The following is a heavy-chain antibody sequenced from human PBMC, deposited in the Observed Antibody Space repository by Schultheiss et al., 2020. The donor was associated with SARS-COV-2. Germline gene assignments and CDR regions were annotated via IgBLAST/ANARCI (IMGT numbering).Heavy chain of an antibody. D-gene: IGHD4-17*01. CDR2: LGTDGDS. Sequence: GGSLRLSCAASGFTFSSYDMHWVRQGTGKGLEWVSPLGTDGDSDYPGSVKGRFTIPRENAKNTLYFQLNSLKAGDTAVYYCASTVTTHDYWGQGTLVTVSS. CDR3: ASTVTTHDY. V-gene: IGHV3-13*01. J-gene: IGHJ4*02. CDR1: GFTFSSYD.